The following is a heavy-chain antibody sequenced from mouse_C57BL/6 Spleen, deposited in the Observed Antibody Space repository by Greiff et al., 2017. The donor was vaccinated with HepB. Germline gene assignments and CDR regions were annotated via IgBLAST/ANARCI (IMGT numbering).Heavy chain of an antibody. CDR2: IYPRSGNT. D-gene: IGHD1-1*01. V-gene: IGHV1-81*01. Sequence: QVQLQQSGAELARPGASVKLSCKASGYTFTSYGISWVKQRTGQGLEWIGEIYPRSGNTYYNEKFKGKATLTADKSSSTAYMEIRSLTSEDSAVYFCARRRESSYGWDAMDYWGQGTSVTVSS. CDR1: GYTFTSYG. CDR3: ARRRESSYGWDAMDY. J-gene: IGHJ4*01.